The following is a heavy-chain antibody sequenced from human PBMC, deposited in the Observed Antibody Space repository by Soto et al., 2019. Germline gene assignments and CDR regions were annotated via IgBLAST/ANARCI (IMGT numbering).Heavy chain of an antibody. CDR3: ARDGDSSSSNFDY. D-gene: IGHD6-6*01. Sequence: GGSLRLSCAASGFTVSSNYMSWVRQAPGKGLEWVSVIYSGGSTYYADSVKGRFTISRDNSKNTLYLQMNSLRAEDMAVYYCARDGDSSSSNFDYWGQGTLVTVSS. V-gene: IGHV3-53*01. CDR2: IYSGGST. CDR1: GFTVSSNY. J-gene: IGHJ4*02.